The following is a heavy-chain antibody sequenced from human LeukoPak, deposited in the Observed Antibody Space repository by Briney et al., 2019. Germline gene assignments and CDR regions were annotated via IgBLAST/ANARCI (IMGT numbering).Heavy chain of an antibody. CDR1: GGSISSGDYY. Sequence: SQTLSLTCTVSGGSISSGDYYWSWIRQPPGKGLEWIGYIYYSGSTYYNPSPKSRVTISVDTSKNQFSLKLSSVTAADTAVYYCARRSGYSYGLDYWGQGTLVTVSS. D-gene: IGHD5-18*01. J-gene: IGHJ4*02. CDR2: IYYSGST. V-gene: IGHV4-30-4*01. CDR3: ARRSGYSYGLDY.